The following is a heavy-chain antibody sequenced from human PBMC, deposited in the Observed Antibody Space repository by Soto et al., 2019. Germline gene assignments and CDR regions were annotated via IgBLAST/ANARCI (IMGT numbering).Heavy chain of an antibody. D-gene: IGHD2-21*02. CDR3: AREAGPYCGGDCYSAY. CDR1: GYSFTSYW. CDR2: IYPGDSDT. Sequence: GDSLKISCKGSGYSFTSYWIGWVRQMPGKGLEWMGIIYPGDSDTRYSPSFQGQVTISADKSISTAYLQWSSLKASDTAMYYCAREAGPYCGGDCYSAYWGQGTLVTVSS. J-gene: IGHJ4*02. V-gene: IGHV5-51*01.